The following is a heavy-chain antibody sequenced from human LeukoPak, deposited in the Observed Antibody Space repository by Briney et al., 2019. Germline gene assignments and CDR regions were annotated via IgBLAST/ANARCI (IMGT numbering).Heavy chain of an antibody. V-gene: IGHV1-8*03. D-gene: IGHD3-22*01. Sequence: ASVKVSCKASGYTFASYDINWVRQATGQGLEWMGWMNPNSGNTGYAQKFQGRVTITRNTSISTAYMELSSLRSEDTAVYYCARGGPNYDSSGYYYWGQGTLVTVSS. CDR3: ARGGPNYDSSGYYY. J-gene: IGHJ4*02. CDR2: MNPNSGNT. CDR1: GYTFASYD.